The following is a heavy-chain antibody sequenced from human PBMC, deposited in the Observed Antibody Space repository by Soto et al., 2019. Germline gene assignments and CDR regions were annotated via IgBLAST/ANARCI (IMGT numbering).Heavy chain of an antibody. CDR1: GFTFSSYA. CDR2: ISGSGGST. CDR3: AKDGGRGQWLVKTLRRYYYSGMDD. D-gene: IGHD6-19*01. V-gene: IGHV3-23*01. J-gene: IGHJ6*02. Sequence: GGSLRLSCAASGFTFSSYAMSWVRQAPGKGLEWVSAISGSGGSTYYADSVKGRFTIPRDNSKNTLYLQMNSLRAEDTAVVYCAKDGGRGQWLVKTLRRYYYSGMDDSGPGTTLTVSS.